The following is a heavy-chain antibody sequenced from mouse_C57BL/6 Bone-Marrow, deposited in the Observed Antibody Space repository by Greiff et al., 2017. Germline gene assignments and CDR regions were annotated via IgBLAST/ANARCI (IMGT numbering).Heavy chain of an antibody. CDR2: ISSGGDYI. CDR1: GFTFSSYA. Sequence: EVKLMESGEGLVKPGGSLKLSCAASGFTFSSYAMSWVRQTPEKRLEWVAYISSGGDYIYYADTVKGRFPISRDNARNTLYLQMSSLKSEDTAMYYCTRDKRSLLLAMDYWGQGTSVTVSS. J-gene: IGHJ4*01. CDR3: TRDKRSLLLAMDY. V-gene: IGHV5-9-1*02. D-gene: IGHD2-3*01.